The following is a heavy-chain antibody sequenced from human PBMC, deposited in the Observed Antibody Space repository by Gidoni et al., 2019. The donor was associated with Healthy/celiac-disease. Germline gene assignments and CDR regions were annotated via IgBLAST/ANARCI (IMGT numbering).Heavy chain of an antibody. CDR2: IKSKTDGGTT. D-gene: IGHD3-10*01. V-gene: IGHV3-15*07. J-gene: IGHJ4*02. CDR3: TTDQVRGVIYFDY. Sequence: EVQLVESGGGLVKPGGSLRLSCAASGFTFSNAWMNWVRQAPGKGLEWVGRIKSKTDGGTTDYAAPVKGRFTISRDDSKNTLYLQMNSLKTEDTAVYYCTTDQVRGVIYFDYWGQGTLVTVSS. CDR1: GFTFSNAW.